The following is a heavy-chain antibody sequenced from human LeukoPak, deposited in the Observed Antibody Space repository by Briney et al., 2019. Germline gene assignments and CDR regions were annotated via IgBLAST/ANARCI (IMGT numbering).Heavy chain of an antibody. CDR1: GGSISSGGYY. J-gene: IGHJ4*02. CDR2: IYYSGSG. V-gene: IGHV4-31*03. CDR3: AREGPRFDN. Sequence: SEALSLTCTVSGGSISSGGYYWSWIRQHPGRGLEWIGFIYYSGSGYYNPSLKSRVTLSVYTSNIQSSLKLSSLTAADAPVYYCAREGPRFDNWGQGTLVTVSS.